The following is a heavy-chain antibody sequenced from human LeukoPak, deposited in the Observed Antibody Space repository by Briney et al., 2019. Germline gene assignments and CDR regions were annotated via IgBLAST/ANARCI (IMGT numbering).Heavy chain of an antibody. Sequence: GASVKVSCKASGYTFTDCYMHWVRQAPGQGLEWMGWINPNSGGTNYAQKFQGRVTMTRDMSTSTVYMELSSLRSEDTAVYYCARDYDSSGYYGHFDYWGQGTLVTVSS. J-gene: IGHJ4*02. V-gene: IGHV1-2*02. CDR2: INPNSGGT. D-gene: IGHD3-22*01. CDR3: ARDYDSSGYYGHFDY. CDR1: GYTFTDCY.